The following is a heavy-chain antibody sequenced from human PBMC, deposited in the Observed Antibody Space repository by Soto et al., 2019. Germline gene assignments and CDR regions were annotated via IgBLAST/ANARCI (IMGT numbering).Heavy chain of an antibody. CDR3: ARGFYTATTRIDDN. Sequence: SETLSLTCAVSGYSISSGYYWGWIRQPPGKGLEWIGSIYHSGSTYYNPSLKSRVTISVDTSKNQFSLKLSSVTAADTAVYYCARGFYTATTRIDDNWGQGTLVTVSS. J-gene: IGHJ4*02. CDR2: IYHSGST. CDR1: GYSISSGYY. V-gene: IGHV4-38-2*01. D-gene: IGHD4-17*01.